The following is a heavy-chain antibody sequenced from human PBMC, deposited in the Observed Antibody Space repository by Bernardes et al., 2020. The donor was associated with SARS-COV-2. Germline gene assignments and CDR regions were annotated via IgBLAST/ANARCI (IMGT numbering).Heavy chain of an antibody. J-gene: IGHJ4*02. D-gene: IGHD1-1*01. Sequence: GESLKISCKTSGYSFTNYWIGWVRQMPGKGLEWMGIIYPDDSDTRYSPSFQGQVTISADKSLSTAYLQWSSLKASDTAIYYCARQNWSKGDYWGRGTLVTVSS. CDR1: GYSFTNYW. V-gene: IGHV5-51*01. CDR3: ARQNWSKGDY. CDR2: IYPDDSDT.